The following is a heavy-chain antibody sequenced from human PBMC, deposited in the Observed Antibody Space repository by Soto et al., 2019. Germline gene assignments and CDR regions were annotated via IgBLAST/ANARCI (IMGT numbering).Heavy chain of an antibody. V-gene: IGHV3-33*01. J-gene: IGHJ4*02. CDR1: GVTFSSYG. CDR3: ARDLGNYYDSSGYLN. CDR2: IWYDGSNK. Sequence: PGGSLRLSCAASGVTFSSYGMHWVRQAPGKGLEWVAVIWYDGSNKYYADSVKGRFTISRDNSKNTLYLQMNSLRAEDTAVYYCARDLGNYYDSSGYLNWGQGT. D-gene: IGHD3-22*01.